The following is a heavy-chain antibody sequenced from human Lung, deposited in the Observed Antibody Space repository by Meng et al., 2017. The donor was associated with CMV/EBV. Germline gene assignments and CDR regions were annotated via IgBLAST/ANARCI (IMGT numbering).Heavy chain of an antibody. D-gene: IGHD2-2*01. V-gene: IGHV3-30*09. CDR1: RVTFRNYA. CDR2: ISSDGQNK. J-gene: IGHJ4*02. Sequence: SCVVSRVTFRNYAMHWVRQAPGKGSEWVAVISSDGQNKYYADSVKGRFAISRDNLRSTLYLQLSSLRLEDTAVYYCATYSRAPAALLAYFNYWGLGXLVTVSS. CDR3: ATYSRAPAALLAYFNY.